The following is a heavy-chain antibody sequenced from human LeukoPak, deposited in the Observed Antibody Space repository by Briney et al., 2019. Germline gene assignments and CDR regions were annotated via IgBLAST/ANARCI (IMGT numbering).Heavy chain of an antibody. CDR3: ARHKVVYYYGSGSYYFDY. CDR2: INHSGST. D-gene: IGHD3-10*01. CDR1: GGSFSGYY. Sequence: SETLSLTCAVYGGSFSGYYWSWIRQPPGKGLEWIGEINHSGSTNYNPSLKSRVTISVDTSKNQFSLKLSSVTAADTAVYYCARHKVVYYYGSGSYYFDYWGQGTLVTVSS. V-gene: IGHV4-34*01. J-gene: IGHJ4*02.